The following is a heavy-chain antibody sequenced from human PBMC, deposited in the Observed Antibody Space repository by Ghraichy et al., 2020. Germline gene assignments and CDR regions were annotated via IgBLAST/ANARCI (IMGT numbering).Heavy chain of an antibody. D-gene: IGHD3-10*01. J-gene: IGHJ6*02. CDR2: MKPNAYNT. CDR3: ARVNALVRGTTDYSLDV. V-gene: IGHV1-8*01. CDR1: GYIFTSYD. Sequence: ASVKVSCTASGYIFTSYDINWVRQAPGQGLEWMGWMKPNAYNTGYARQFQGRVTMTRNTSISTVYMELSGLRSEDTAVYYCARVNALVRGTTDYSLDVWGQGTTVTVSS.